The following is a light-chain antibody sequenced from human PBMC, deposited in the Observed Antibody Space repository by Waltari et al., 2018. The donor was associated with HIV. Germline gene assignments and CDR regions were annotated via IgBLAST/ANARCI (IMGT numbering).Light chain of an antibody. CDR1: STDITSHPF. J-gene: IGLJ3*02. Sequence: QSALTQPASVSGSPGQSITISCTGHSTDITSHPFISWYQPLPGKAPILLIYEVSHRPAGIPDRFSASKSGNTASLTVSGLQAEDEADYYCASYTTSDFLLFGGGTKLTVL. CDR3: ASYTTSDFLL. V-gene: IGLV2-14*01. CDR2: EVS.